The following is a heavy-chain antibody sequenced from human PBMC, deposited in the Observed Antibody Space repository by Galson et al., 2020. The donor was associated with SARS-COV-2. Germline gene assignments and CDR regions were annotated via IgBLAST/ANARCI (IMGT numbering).Heavy chain of an antibody. Sequence: SEPLSLTCTVSGGSVSSGSYYWSWIRQPPGKGLEWIGYIYYSGSTNYNPSLKSRVTISVDTSKNQFSLKLSSVTAADTAVYYCARSLPAAHDAFDIWGQGTMVTVSS. J-gene: IGHJ3*02. V-gene: IGHV4-61*01. CDR1: GGSVSSGSYY. D-gene: IGHD6-13*01. CDR3: ARSLPAAHDAFDI. CDR2: IYYSGST.